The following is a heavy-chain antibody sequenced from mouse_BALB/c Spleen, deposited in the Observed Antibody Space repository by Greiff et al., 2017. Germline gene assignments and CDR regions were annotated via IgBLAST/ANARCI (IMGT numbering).Heavy chain of an antibody. D-gene: IGHD1-1*01. CDR2: INSNGGST. J-gene: IGHJ3*01. CDR3: ARYYYGSSWFAY. V-gene: IGHV5-6-2*01. Sequence: EVKLVESGGGLVKLGGSLKLSCAASGFTFSSYYMSWVRQTPEKRLELVAAINSNGGSTYYPDTVKGRFTISRDNAKNTLYLQMSSLKSEDTALYYCARYYYGSSWFAYWGQGTLVTVSA. CDR1: GFTFSSYY.